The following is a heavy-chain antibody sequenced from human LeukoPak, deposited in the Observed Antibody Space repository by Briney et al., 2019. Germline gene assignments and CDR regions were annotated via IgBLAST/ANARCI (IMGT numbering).Heavy chain of an antibody. D-gene: IGHD6-13*01. J-gene: IGHJ4*02. CDR2: ISPDNGHT. Sequence: ASVKVSCKASGFTFTSSAVQWVRQARGQRLEWIGWISPDNGHTENAQKFQGRVTMTTDTFTSTVYMELRSLMSADTAVYYCMRGAGYSNSPGDYWGQGTLVTVSS. CDR3: MRGAGYSNSPGDY. V-gene: IGHV1-18*01. CDR1: GFTFTSSA.